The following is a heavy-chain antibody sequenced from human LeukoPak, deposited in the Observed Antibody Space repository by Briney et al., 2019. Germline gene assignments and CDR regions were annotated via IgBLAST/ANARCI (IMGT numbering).Heavy chain of an antibody. CDR1: GYTFTGYY. V-gene: IGHV1-2*02. D-gene: IGHD2-15*01. CDR3: ARGIDCSGGSCYYYYMDV. Sequence: ASVKVSCKASGYTFTGYYMHWVRQAPGQGLEWMGWINPNSGGTNYAQKFQGRVTMTRDTSISTAYMELSRLRSDDTAVYYCARGIDCSGGSCYYYYMDVWGKGTTVTVSS. CDR2: INPNSGGT. J-gene: IGHJ6*03.